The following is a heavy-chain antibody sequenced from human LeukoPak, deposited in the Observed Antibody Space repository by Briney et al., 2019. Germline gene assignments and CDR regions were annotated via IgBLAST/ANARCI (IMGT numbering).Heavy chain of an antibody. CDR3: ARDFEVTGFDY. Sequence: GGSLRLSCAASGFTFSSYGMNWVRQAPGKGLEWVSYISSSSSTIYYADSVKGRFTISRDNAKNSLYLQMNSLRAEDTAVYYCARDFEVTGFDYWGQGTLVTVSS. CDR2: ISSSSSTI. D-gene: IGHD2-21*02. V-gene: IGHV3-48*01. J-gene: IGHJ4*02. CDR1: GFTFSSYG.